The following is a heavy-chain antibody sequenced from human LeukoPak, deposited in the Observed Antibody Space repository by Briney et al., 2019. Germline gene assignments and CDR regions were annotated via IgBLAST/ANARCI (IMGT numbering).Heavy chain of an antibody. CDR1: GGSISSYY. CDR2: IYTSGST. V-gene: IGHV4-4*07. J-gene: IGHJ4*02. D-gene: IGHD6-13*01. Sequence: SETLSLTCTVSGGSISSYYWSWLRQPAGKGLEWIGRIYTSGSTNYNPSLKSRVTMSVDTSKNQFSLKLSSVTAADTAVYYCARQPSSWFTSFDSWGQGTLVTVSS. CDR3: ARQPSSWFTSFDS.